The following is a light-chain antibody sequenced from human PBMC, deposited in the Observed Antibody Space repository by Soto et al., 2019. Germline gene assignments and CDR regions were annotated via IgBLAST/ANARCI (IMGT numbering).Light chain of an antibody. CDR3: QQSYSTPPA. CDR1: QSISSY. J-gene: IGKJ1*01. Sequence: DIQMTQSPSSLSASVGDRVTITCRASQSISSYLNWYQQKPGKAAKLLIYAASSLQSGVPSRFSGSGSGTDLTLTISSLQPEDFATYYCQQSYSTPPAFGQGTKVEIK. V-gene: IGKV1-39*01. CDR2: AAS.